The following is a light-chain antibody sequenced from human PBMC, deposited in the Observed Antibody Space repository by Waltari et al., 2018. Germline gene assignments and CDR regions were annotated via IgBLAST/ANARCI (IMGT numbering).Light chain of an antibody. CDR3: QQLLSYPLT. V-gene: IGKV1-9*01. J-gene: IGKJ4*01. Sequence: DIQLTQSPSFLSTSVGDRVTITCRANQDISSYLAWYQQKPGKAPKLLISAASTSQSAVPSRFSGSGSGTEFTLTISSLQSEDIATYYCQQLLSYPLTFGGGTKVEIK. CDR2: AAS. CDR1: QDISSY.